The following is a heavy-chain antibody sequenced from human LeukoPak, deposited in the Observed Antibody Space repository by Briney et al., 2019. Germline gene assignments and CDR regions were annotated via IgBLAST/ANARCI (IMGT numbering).Heavy chain of an antibody. V-gene: IGHV3-30*18. CDR2: ISYDGSNK. CDR3: AKDQDQPGEWRTGMDV. CDR1: GFTFSSYG. D-gene: IGHD2-8*01. J-gene: IGHJ6*02. Sequence: PGGSLRPSCAASGFTFSSYGMHWVRQAPGKGLEWVAVISYDGSNKYYADSVKGRFTISRDNSKNTLYLQMNSLRAEDTAVYYCAKDQDQPGEWRTGMDVWGQGTTVTVSS.